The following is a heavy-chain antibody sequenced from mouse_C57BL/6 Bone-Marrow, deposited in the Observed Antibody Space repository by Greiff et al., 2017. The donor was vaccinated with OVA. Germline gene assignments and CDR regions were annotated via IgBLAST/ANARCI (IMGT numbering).Heavy chain of an antibody. Sequence: VQLQQSGAELVRPGASVKLSCTASGFNIKDDYMHWVKQRPEQGLEWIGWIDPENGDTEYASKLQGKDTITADTSSNTAYLQFSSLTTEDTAVYYCTTGHYYGSGFAYWGQGTLVTVSA. D-gene: IGHD1-1*01. CDR3: TTGHYYGSGFAY. J-gene: IGHJ3*01. V-gene: IGHV14-4*01. CDR2: IDPENGDT. CDR1: GFNIKDDY.